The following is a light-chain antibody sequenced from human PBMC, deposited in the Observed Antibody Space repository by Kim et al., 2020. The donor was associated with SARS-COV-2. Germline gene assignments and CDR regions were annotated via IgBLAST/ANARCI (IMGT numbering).Light chain of an antibody. CDR3: AAWDDSLNVVV. CDR2: SDN. V-gene: IGLV1-44*01. CDR1: SSNIGSNT. J-gene: IGLJ2*01. Sequence: GQRVTISCSGSSSNIGSNTVIWYRQLPGTAPKLLIYSDNQRPSGVPARFSGSRSGTSASLAISGLQSEDEADYYCAAWDDSLNVVVFGGGTKVTVL.